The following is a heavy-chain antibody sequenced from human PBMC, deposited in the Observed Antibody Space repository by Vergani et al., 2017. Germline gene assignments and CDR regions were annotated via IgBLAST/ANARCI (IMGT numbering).Heavy chain of an antibody. CDR1: GFTFSSYA. V-gene: IGHV3-23*01. D-gene: IGHD2-2*01. CDR2: ISGSGGST. J-gene: IGHJ4*02. CDR3: ARDHWEVPAAFPFDY. Sequence: EEQLLESGGGLVQPGGSLRLSCAACGFTFSSYAMNWVRQAPGKGLEWVSAISGSGGSTYYADSVKGRFTISRDNSKNTLYLQMNSLRAEDTAVYYCARDHWEVPAAFPFDYWGQGTLVTVSS.